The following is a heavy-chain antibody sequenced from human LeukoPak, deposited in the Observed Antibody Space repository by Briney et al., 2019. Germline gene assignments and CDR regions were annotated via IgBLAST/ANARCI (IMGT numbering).Heavy chain of an antibody. J-gene: IGHJ4*02. V-gene: IGHV4-34*01. CDR3: ARREVTGGPFDY. D-gene: IGHD7-27*01. Sequence: SETLSLTCAVHGGSFSGYYWSWIRQPPGKGLEWIGEINHSGSTNYNPSLKSRVTISVDTSKNQFSLKLSSVTAADTAVYYCARREVTGGPFDYWGQGTLVTVSS. CDR2: INHSGST. CDR1: GGSFSGYY.